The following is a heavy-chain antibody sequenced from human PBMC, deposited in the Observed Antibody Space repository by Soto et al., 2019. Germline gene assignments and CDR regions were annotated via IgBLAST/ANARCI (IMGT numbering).Heavy chain of an antibody. CDR3: ARDSLTGNYFDP. CDR2: INHSGYT. D-gene: IGHD1-7*01. J-gene: IGHJ5*02. Sequence: SETLSLTCAVYGGSFSGYYWSWIRQPPGKGLEWIGYINHSGYTNYNPSLKNRVTISVDKSKNQFSLTLSFVTAADTAVYYCARDSLTGNYFDPWGQGTLVTVSS. CDR1: GGSFSGYY. V-gene: IGHV4-34*01.